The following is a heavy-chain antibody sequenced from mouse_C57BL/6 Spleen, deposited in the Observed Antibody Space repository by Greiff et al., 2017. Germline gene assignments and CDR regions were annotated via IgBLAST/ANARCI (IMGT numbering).Heavy chain of an antibody. CDR1: GYTFTDYN. V-gene: IGHV1-18*01. CDR3: ARGEAVVSHYWYFDV. D-gene: IGHD1-1*01. J-gene: IGHJ1*03. CDR2: INPNNGGT. Sequence: VQLQQSGPELVKPGASVTIPCKASGYTFTDYNMDWVKQSHGKSLEWIGDINPNNGGTIYNQKFKGKATLTVDKSSSTAYMELRSLTSEDTAVYYCARGEAVVSHYWYFDVWGTGTTVTVSS.